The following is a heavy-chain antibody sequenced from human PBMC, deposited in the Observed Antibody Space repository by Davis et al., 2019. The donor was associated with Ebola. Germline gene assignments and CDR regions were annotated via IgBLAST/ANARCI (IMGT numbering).Heavy chain of an antibody. CDR3: ARETGGSSHTLTFDY. Sequence: ASVKVSCKASGYTFTGYYMHWVRQAPGQGLEWMGWINPNSGGTNYAQKFQGRVTMTRDTSISTAYMGLSSLRSEDTAVYYCARETGGSSHTLTFDYWGQGTLVTVSS. CDR1: GYTFTGYY. J-gene: IGHJ4*02. D-gene: IGHD6-13*01. V-gene: IGHV1-2*02. CDR2: INPNSGGT.